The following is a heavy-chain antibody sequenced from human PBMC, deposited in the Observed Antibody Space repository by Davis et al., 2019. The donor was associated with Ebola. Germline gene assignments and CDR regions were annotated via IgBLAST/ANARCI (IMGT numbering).Heavy chain of an antibody. Sequence: GGSLRLSCAASGFTFSSYSMNWVRQAPGKGLEWVSSISSSSSYIYYADSVKGRFTISRDNSKNTLYLQMNSLRAEDTAVYYCAKDLGQYSVIDYWGQGTLVTVSS. CDR3: AKDLGQYSVIDY. V-gene: IGHV3-21*01. D-gene: IGHD5/OR15-5a*01. J-gene: IGHJ4*02. CDR2: ISSSSSYI. CDR1: GFTFSSYS.